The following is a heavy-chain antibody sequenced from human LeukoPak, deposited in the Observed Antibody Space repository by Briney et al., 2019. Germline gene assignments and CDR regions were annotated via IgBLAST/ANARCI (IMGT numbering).Heavy chain of an antibody. CDR1: GGSFSGYY. J-gene: IGHJ5*02. CDR2: INHSGST. V-gene: IGHV4-34*01. Sequence: PSETLSLTCAVYGGSFSGYYWSWIRQPPGKGLEWIGEINHSGSTNYNPSLKSRVTISVDTSKNQFSLKLSFVTAADTAVYYCARGRGYVGYCSSTSCPTFDPWGQGTLVTVSS. CDR3: ARGRGYVGYCSSTSCPTFDP. D-gene: IGHD2-2*01.